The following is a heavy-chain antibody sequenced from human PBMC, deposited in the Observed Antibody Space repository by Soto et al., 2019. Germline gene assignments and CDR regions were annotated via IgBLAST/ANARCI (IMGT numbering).Heavy chain of an antibody. Sequence: SETLSLTCAVYGGSFSGYYWSWIRQPPGKGLEWIGEINHSGSTNYNPSLKSRVTISVDTSKNQFSLKLSSVTAADTAVYYCARARAMNGSGSMIYYYGIDVWGQGTTSTVSS. V-gene: IGHV4-34*01. D-gene: IGHD3-10*01. J-gene: IGHJ6*02. CDR1: GGSFSGYY. CDR2: INHSGST. CDR3: ARARAMNGSGSMIYYYGIDV.